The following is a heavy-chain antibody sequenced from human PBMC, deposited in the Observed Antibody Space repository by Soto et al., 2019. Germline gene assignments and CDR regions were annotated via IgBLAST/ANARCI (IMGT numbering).Heavy chain of an antibody. J-gene: IGHJ4*02. Sequence: QVQLVQSGAEVKKPGSSVKVSCKASGCTFSSHAINWVRQAPGQGLEWVGGILPMVGTPNYAQNFQDRVTIIADKTTRTAFMELRSLRSEDTAVYYCARGMVRGIVTSTIAHWGQGTLVTVSS. CDR1: GCTFSSHA. V-gene: IGHV1-69*06. CDR3: ARGMVRGIVTSTIAH. CDR2: ILPMVGTP. D-gene: IGHD3-10*01.